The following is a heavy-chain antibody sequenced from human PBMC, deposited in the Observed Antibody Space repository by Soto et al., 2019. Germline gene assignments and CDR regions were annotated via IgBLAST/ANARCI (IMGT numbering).Heavy chain of an antibody. D-gene: IGHD6-13*01. CDR2: IHDRGST. V-gene: IGHV4-39*01. J-gene: IGHJ4*02. CDR1: GASITRDFSY. Sequence: QLQLLESGPGLVKPSETLSLSCTVSGASITRDFSYWGWIRQPPGKGLEWIGSIHDRGSTYYNLSLNIRVTMTVHTSPNHFPLPRSSATSADTTVYSCARHSAAGYTLRDSSCQVTLVTVSS. CDR3: ARHSAAGYTLRDS.